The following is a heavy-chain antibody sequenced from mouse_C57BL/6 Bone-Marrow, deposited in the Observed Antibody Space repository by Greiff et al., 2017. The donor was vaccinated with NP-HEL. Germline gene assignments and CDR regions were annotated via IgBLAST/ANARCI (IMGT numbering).Heavy chain of an antibody. J-gene: IGHJ4*01. CDR2: IHPNSGST. V-gene: IGHV1-64*01. CDR1: GYTFTSYW. Sequence: QVQLQQSGAELVKPGASVKLSCKASGYTFTSYWMHWVKQRPGQGLEWIGMIHPNSGSTNYNEKFKSKATLTVDQSSSPAYMQLSSLTSEDSAVYYCARELYAMDYWGQGTSVTVSS. CDR3: ARELYAMDY.